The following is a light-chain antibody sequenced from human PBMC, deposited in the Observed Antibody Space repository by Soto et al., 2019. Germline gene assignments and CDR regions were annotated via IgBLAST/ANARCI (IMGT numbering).Light chain of an antibody. Sequence: QSVLTQPASVSGSPGQSITISCTGTSNDVGNYNLVSWYQQYPGKAPKVIIYEVFKRPSGVSNRFSGSKSGNTASVTISGLQAEDEADYYCCSYADHSWVFGGGTQLTVL. CDR1: SNDVGNYNL. V-gene: IGLV2-23*02. CDR3: CSYADHSWV. J-gene: IGLJ3*02. CDR2: EVF.